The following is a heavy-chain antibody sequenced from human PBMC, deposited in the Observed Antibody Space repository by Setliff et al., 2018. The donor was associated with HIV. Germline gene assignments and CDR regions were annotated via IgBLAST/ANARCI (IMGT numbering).Heavy chain of an antibody. CDR1: GYSINSGFS. V-gene: IGHV4-38-2*01. CDR2: IYQSGSI. D-gene: IGHD6-19*01. CDR3: ARPRRVRSRAWYWFDI. Sequence: SETLSLTCAASGYSINSGFSRAWIRQPPGQGPPWIGNIYQSGSIYYNPPLQSRVPISVDSSKNQFSLNLFSLTAADTAVYYCARPRRVRSRAWYWFDIWGQGTLVTVSS. J-gene: IGHJ5*02.